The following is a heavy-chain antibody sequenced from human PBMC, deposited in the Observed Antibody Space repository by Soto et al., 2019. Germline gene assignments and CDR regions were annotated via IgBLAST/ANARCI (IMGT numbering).Heavy chain of an antibody. Sequence: GGSLRLSCAASGFTFSSYGMHWVRQAPGKGLEWVAVIWYDGSNKYYADSVKGRFTISRDNSKNTLYLQMNSLRAEDTAVYYCARESVPLTVPDAFDIWGQGTMVTVSS. CDR2: IWYDGSNK. CDR3: ARESVPLTVPDAFDI. D-gene: IGHD4-17*01. CDR1: GFTFSSYG. V-gene: IGHV3-33*01. J-gene: IGHJ3*02.